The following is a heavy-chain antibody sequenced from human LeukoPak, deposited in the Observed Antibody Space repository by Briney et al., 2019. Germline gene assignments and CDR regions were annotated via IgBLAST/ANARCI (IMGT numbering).Heavy chain of an antibody. CDR3: ASMTTVTKYFQH. CDR1: GFTFSDYY. J-gene: IGHJ1*01. D-gene: IGHD4-17*01. V-gene: IGHV3-11*06. CDR2: ISSSSSYT. Sequence: PGGSLRLSCAASGFTFSDYYTSWIRQAPGKGLEWVSYISSSSSYTNYADSVKGRFTISRDNAKNSLYLQMNSLRAEDTAVYYCASMTTVTKYFQHWGQGTLVTVSS.